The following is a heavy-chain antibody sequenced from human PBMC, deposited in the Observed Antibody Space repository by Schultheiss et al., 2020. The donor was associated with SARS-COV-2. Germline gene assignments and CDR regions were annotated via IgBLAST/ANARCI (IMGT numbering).Heavy chain of an antibody. CDR3: ARAVVPAAIGDYYYYYMDV. V-gene: IGHV4-39*07. CDR1: GGAITSSRYY. Sequence: SETLSLTCTVSGGAITSSRYYWGWIRQPPGKGLEWIGSIYYNGSAYYNPSLKSRVTISVDTSKDQFSLKLSSVTAADTAVYYCARAVVPAAIGDYYYYYMDVWGKGTTVTVSS. D-gene: IGHD2-2*02. J-gene: IGHJ6*03. CDR2: IYYNGSA.